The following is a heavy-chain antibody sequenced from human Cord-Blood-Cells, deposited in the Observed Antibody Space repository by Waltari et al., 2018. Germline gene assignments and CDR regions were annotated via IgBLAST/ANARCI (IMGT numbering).Heavy chain of an antibody. J-gene: IGHJ4*02. V-gene: IGHV4-34*01. CDR1: GGSFSGYY. CDR3: ARGPNIVVVTVPFDY. CDR2: INHSGST. D-gene: IGHD2-21*02. Sequence: QVQLQQWGAGLLKPSETLSPTCAVYGGSFSGYYWSWIRPAPGKGLEWIGEINHSGSTNYNPSLKSRVTISVDTSKNQFSLKLSSVTAADTAVYYCARGPNIVVVTVPFDYWGQGTLVTVSS.